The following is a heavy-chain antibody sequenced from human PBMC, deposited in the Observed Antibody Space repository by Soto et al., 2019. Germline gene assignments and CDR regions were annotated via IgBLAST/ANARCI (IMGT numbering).Heavy chain of an antibody. CDR1: GFTFSSYS. Sequence: GGSLRLSCAASGFTFSSYSMNWVRQAPGKGLEWVSSISSSSSYIYYADSVKGRFTISRDNSKSTVYLELNNLSAEDTAVYHCAKNQGVELVPLATVDWFDPWGQGSVVTVSS. CDR2: ISSSSSYI. V-gene: IGHV3-21*04. CDR3: AKNQGVELVPLATVDWFDP. D-gene: IGHD1-26*01. J-gene: IGHJ5*02.